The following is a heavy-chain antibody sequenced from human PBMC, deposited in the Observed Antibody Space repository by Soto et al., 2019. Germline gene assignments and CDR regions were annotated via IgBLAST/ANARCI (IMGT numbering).Heavy chain of an antibody. J-gene: IGHJ4*02. Sequence: PSETLSLTCTAAGGSISSYYWSWIRQPPGKGLEWIGYIYYSGSTNYNPSLKSRVTISVDTSKNQFSLKLSSVTAADTAVYYCARHKRGGSYSFDYWGQGTLVTVSS. V-gene: IGHV4-59*08. CDR3: ARHKRGGSYSFDY. CDR1: GGSISSYY. CDR2: IYYSGST. D-gene: IGHD1-26*01.